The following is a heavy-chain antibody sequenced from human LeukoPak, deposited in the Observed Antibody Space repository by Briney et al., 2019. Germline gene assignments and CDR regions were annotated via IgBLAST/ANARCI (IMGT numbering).Heavy chain of an antibody. J-gene: IGHJ6*02. CDR1: GFTFSSYA. CDR3: TKDGRVASAINRPTYYYGMDV. Sequence: GGSLRLSCAASGFTFSSYAMSWVRQAPGKGLEWVSCISSRGSYIYYADSVKSRFTISRDNADNSLYLQMNSLRAEDTAVYYCTKDGRVASAINRPTYYYGMDVWGQGTTVIVSS. D-gene: IGHD5-18*01. V-gene: IGHV3-21*01. CDR2: ISSRGSYI.